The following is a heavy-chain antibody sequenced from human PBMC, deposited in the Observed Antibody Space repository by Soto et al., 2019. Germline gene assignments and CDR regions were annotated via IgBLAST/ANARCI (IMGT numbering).Heavy chain of an antibody. V-gene: IGHV1-18*01. J-gene: IGHJ4*02. Sequence: ASVKVSCKASGYTFTSYGISWVRQAPGQGLEWMGWISAYNGNTNYAQKLQGRVTMTTDTSTGTAYMELRSLRSDDTAVYYCARAAYYDFWSGFSSFDYWGQGTLVTVSS. CDR2: ISAYNGNT. D-gene: IGHD3-3*01. CDR3: ARAAYYDFWSGFSSFDY. CDR1: GYTFTSYG.